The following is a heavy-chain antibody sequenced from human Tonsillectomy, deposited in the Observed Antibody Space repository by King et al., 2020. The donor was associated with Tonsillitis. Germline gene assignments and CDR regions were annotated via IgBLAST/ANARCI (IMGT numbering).Heavy chain of an antibody. CDR2: INWNAGST. V-gene: IGHV3-20*04. CDR1: GFIFGDYA. CDR3: ARSYCSSTSCSFDY. J-gene: IGHJ4*02. Sequence: VQLVESGGGVVRPGGSLRLSCAASGFIFGDYALSWVRQPPGKGLEWVSAINWNAGSTGYADSVQGRFTISRADAKNSLYLQMDSLRAEDTALYYCARSYCSSTSCSFDYWGQGTLVTASS. D-gene: IGHD2-2*01.